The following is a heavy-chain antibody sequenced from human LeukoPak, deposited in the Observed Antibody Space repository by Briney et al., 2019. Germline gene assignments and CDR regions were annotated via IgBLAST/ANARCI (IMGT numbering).Heavy chain of an antibody. CDR1: GFNFSNYA. V-gene: IGHV3-23*01. D-gene: IGHD3-16*01. CDR2: ISGSGGRT. J-gene: IGHJ5*02. CDR3: AKGHYDNWFDP. Sequence: GGSLRLSCTASGFNFSNYAMSWVRQAPGKGLEWISAISGSGGRTYYADSVKGRFTISRDNSKSTLYLQMNSLRADDTAIYYCAKGHYDNWFDPWGQGTLVTVSS.